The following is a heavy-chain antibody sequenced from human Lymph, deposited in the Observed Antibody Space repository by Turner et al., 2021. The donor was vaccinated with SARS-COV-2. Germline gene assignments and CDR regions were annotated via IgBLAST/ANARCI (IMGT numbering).Heavy chain of an antibody. CDR1: GFTFGDYG. CDR3: TRVKYCTGGTCYGYHFDY. CDR2: IRSKAYGGTT. Sequence: EVQLVESGGGLVHPGRSLRLSCTASGFTFGDYGMSWVRQAPGKGLEWVGFIRSKAYGGTTEYAASVKGRFTISRDDSKSIAYLQMNSMKTEDTAVYYCTRVKYCTGGTCYGYHFDYWGQGTLVTVSS. V-gene: IGHV3-49*04. J-gene: IGHJ4*02. D-gene: IGHD2-15*01.